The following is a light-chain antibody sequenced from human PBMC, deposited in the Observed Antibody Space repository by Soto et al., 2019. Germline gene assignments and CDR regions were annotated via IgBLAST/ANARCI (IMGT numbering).Light chain of an antibody. V-gene: IGKV3D-15*01. CDR2: DAS. Sequence: EIVMTQSPATLSVSPGERATLSCRASQSVSSDLAWYQQKPGQAPRLLIYDASNRATGIPARFSGSGSGTEFTLSNSSLEPEDFAVYYCQQCNNWPQTFGEGTQVAIK. J-gene: IGKJ1*01. CDR3: QQCNNWPQT. CDR1: QSVSSD.